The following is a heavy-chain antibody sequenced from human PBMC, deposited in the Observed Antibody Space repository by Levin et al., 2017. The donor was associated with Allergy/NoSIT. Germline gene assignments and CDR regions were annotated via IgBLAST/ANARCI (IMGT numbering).Heavy chain of an antibody. CDR1: GFTFDDYT. D-gene: IGHD3-10*01. J-gene: IGHJ4*02. Sequence: GESLKIPCAASGFTFDDYTMHWVRQAPGKGLEWVSLISWDGATTYYADSVKGRFTISRDNSKNSLYLQMNSLRTEDTALYYCASDRGSGYFDYWGQGTLVTVSS. CDR3: ASDRGSGYFDY. V-gene: IGHV3-43*01. CDR2: ISWDGATT.